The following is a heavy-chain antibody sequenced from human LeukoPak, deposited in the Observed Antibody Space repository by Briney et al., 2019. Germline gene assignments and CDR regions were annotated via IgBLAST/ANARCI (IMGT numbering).Heavy chain of an antibody. V-gene: IGHV3-23*01. J-gene: IGHJ4*02. CDR3: TRDWPRDGYHEIFEY. CDR2: ISGSGGST. Sequence: PGGSLRLSCAASGFTFSSYAMSWVRQAPGKGLEWVSAISGSGGSTYYADSVKGRFTISGDNSKNTLYLQMNSLRAEDTAVYYCTRDWPRDGYHEIFEYWGQGTLVTVSS. D-gene: IGHD5-24*01. CDR1: GFTFSSYA.